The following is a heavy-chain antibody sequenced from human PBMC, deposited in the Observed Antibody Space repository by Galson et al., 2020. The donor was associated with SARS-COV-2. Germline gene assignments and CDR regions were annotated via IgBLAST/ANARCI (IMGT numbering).Heavy chain of an antibody. J-gene: IGHJ5*02. Sequence: SDYYWAWMRQSPGKGLQWIGYLYYSGSTDYSPSLRGRVTISADTSKNQISLKLTSMTAVDAAVYYGARVKGEGYIDPWGQGALVSVSS. CDR1: SDYY. D-gene: IGHD5-12*01. CDR3: ARVKGEGYIDP. V-gene: IGHV4-59*01. CDR2: LYYSGST.